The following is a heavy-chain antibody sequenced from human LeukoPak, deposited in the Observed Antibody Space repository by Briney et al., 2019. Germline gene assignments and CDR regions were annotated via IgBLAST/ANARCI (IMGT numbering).Heavy chain of an antibody. J-gene: IGHJ6*03. V-gene: IGHV4-4*09. CDR1: GGSISSYY. Sequence: SETLSLTCTVSGGSISSYYWSWIRQPPGKGLVWIGYIYTSGSTNYNPSLKSLVTISVDTSKNPFSLKLRSVTAADTAVYYCARQGYNWNDRPYYYYMDVCGKGTTVTVSS. CDR3: ARQGYNWNDRPYYYYMDV. CDR2: IYTSGST. D-gene: IGHD1-1*01.